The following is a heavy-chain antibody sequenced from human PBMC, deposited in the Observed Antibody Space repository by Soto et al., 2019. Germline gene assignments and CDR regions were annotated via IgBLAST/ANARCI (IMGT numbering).Heavy chain of an antibody. CDR1: GFTFGSYW. CDR2: ITHDGTGA. CDR3: TRVGVTGMDV. Sequence: VQLVESGGGLVQPGDSLRLSCAASGFTFGSYWMHWVRQAPGKGLEWVSRITHDGTGANYADSVMGRFTISRDNAKNILYLQMNNLRPEDTAVYYCTRVGVTGMDVWGQGTTVTVAS. V-gene: IGHV3-74*01. D-gene: IGHD1-26*01. J-gene: IGHJ6*02.